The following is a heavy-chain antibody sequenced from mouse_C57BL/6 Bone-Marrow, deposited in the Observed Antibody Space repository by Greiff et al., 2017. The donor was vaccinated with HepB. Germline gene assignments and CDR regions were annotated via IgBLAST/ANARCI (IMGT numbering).Heavy chain of an antibody. CDR3: ARGFYYGSSSFAY. D-gene: IGHD1-1*01. CDR2: ISSGSSTI. J-gene: IGHJ3*01. Sequence: EVHLVESGGGLVKPGGSLKLSCAASGFTFSDYGMHWVRQAPEKGLEWVAYISSGSSTIYYADTVKGRCTISRDNAKNTLFLQMTSLRSEDTAMYYCARGFYYGSSSFAYWGQGTLVTVSA. V-gene: IGHV5-17*01. CDR1: GFTFSDYG.